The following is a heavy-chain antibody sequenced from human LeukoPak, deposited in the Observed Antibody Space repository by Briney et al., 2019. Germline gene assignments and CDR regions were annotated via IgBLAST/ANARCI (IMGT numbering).Heavy chain of an antibody. Sequence: GSSVKVSCKASGGTFSSYAISWVRQAPGQGLEWMGRIIPILGIANYAQKFQGRVTITADKSTGTAYMELSSLRSEDTAVYYCARVAIFGVVTALDYYYGMDVWGQGTTVTVSS. CDR1: GGTFSSYA. CDR2: IIPILGIA. D-gene: IGHD3-3*01. CDR3: ARVAIFGVVTALDYYYGMDV. J-gene: IGHJ6*02. V-gene: IGHV1-69*04.